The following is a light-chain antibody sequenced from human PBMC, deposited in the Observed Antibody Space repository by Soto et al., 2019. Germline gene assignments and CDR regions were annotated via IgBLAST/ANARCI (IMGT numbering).Light chain of an antibody. Sequence: SYELTQPPSVSVAPEKTTTITCGGNNIGDKRVHWYRQKPGQAPVLVISYDSDRPSGIPERFSGSNSGNTATLTISRVEAGDEADYYCQVWDIMTDNYVFGGGTKPIVL. CDR3: QVWDIMTDNYV. V-gene: IGLV3-21*04. J-gene: IGLJ1*01. CDR2: YDS. CDR1: NIGDKR.